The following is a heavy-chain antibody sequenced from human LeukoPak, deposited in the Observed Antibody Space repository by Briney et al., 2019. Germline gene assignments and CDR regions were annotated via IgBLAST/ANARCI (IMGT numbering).Heavy chain of an antibody. D-gene: IGHD1-26*01. CDR3: AKVVGATTRGYFDY. J-gene: IGHJ4*02. V-gene: IGHV3-23*01. CDR1: GFTFSSYA. Sequence: PGGSLRLSCAASGFTFSSYAMSWVRQAPGKGLEGVSPISGSGGSTYYADSVKGRFTISRDNSKNTLYLQMNSLSAADTAVYYCAKVVGATTRGYFDYWGQGTLVTVSS. CDR2: ISGSGGST.